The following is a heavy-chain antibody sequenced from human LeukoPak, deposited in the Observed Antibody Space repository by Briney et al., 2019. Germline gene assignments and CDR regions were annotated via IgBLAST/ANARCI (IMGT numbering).Heavy chain of an antibody. CDR1: GFTFSSYS. CDR2: ISSSSSTI. D-gene: IGHD3-3*01. CDR3: ARDQYDTWSRRGNFDS. J-gene: IGHJ4*02. V-gene: IGHV3-48*01. Sequence: GGSLRLSCAASGFTFSSYSMNWVRQAPGKGLEWVSYISSSSSTIYYADSVKGRFTISRENAKNSLYLQMNSLRVEDTAVYYCARDQYDTWSRRGNFDSWGQGTLVIVSS.